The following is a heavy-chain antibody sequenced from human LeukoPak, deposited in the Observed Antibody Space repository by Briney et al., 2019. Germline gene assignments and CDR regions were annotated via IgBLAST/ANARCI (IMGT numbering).Heavy chain of an antibody. J-gene: IGHJ4*02. CDR3: ARVGKSGSRYYFDY. CDR1: SYSISSGYY. V-gene: IGHV4-38-2*01. D-gene: IGHD1-26*01. CDR2: IYHSGST. Sequence: ASETLSLTCAVSSYSISSGYYWGWMRQPPGKGLGWIETIYHSGSTYYNPSLKSRVTVSVDTSKNQFSLKLSSVTAADTAVYYCARVGKSGSRYYFDYWGQGTLVTVSS.